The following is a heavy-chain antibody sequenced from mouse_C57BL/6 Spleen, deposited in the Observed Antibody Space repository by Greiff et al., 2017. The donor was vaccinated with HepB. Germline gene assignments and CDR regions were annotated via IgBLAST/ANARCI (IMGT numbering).Heavy chain of an antibody. J-gene: IGHJ4*01. Sequence: QVQLQQPGAELVKPGASVKLSCKASGYTFTSYWMHWVKQRPGQGLEWIGMIHPNSGSTNYNEKFKSKATLTVDKSSSTAYMQLSSLTSEDSAVYYCARYLYYYGSSYDAMDYWGQGTSVTVSS. CDR1: GYTFTSYW. CDR3: ARYLYYYGSSYDAMDY. CDR2: IHPNSGST. V-gene: IGHV1-64*01. D-gene: IGHD1-1*01.